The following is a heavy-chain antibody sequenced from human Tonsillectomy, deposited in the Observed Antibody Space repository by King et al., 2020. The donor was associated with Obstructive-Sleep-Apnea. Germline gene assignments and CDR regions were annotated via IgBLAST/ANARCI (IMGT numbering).Heavy chain of an antibody. V-gene: IGHV4-59*01. CDR2: IYDSANT. Sequence: QLQESGPGLVKPSETLSLTCTVSGSSISSYYWSWIRQPPGKALEWIGYIYDSANTDSNPSLKSRFTILADTPKNQFSLKLSSLTAADTAVYYCARGYHYDSSGFYSPFDYWGQGTLVTVSS. CDR1: GSSISSYY. CDR3: ARGYHYDSSGFYSPFDY. D-gene: IGHD3-22*01. J-gene: IGHJ4*02.